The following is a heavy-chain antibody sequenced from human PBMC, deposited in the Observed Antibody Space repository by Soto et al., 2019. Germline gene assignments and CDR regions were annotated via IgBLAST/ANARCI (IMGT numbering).Heavy chain of an antibody. CDR2: ISHTGTT. Sequence: QLQLQESGPGLVKPSESLSLTCTVSGDSFTIDSYYWAWIRQPPGKGLEWLGTISHTGTTFHNPSLKSRLTMSVDTSTHQFSLNLSSVTAADTALYFCARHSDKYVSSWYGLGSWGQGTLVTVSS. D-gene: IGHD6-13*01. CDR1: GDSFTIDSYY. J-gene: IGHJ4*02. V-gene: IGHV4-39*01. CDR3: ARHSDKYVSSWYGLGS.